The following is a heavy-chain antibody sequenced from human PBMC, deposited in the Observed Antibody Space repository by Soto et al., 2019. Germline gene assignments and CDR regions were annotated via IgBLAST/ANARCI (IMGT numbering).Heavy chain of an antibody. D-gene: IGHD3-10*01. Sequence: SVKVSCKASGYPFSSYDINWVRQAAGQGLEWMGWMNPSSGNKAYAQKFQGRVAMTRNTSISTAYMELTSLTSEDTAAYYCARGGVSRGAFDLWGQGTVVTVSS. CDR2: MNPSSGNK. J-gene: IGHJ3*01. CDR1: GYPFSSYD. V-gene: IGHV1-8*01. CDR3: ARGGVSRGAFDL.